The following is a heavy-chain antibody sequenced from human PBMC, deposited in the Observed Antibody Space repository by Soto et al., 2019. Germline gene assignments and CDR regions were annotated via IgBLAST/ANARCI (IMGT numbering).Heavy chain of an antibody. CDR1: GASISSSSYY. Sequence: QLQLQESGPGLVKPSETLSLSCTVSGASISSSSYYWGWIRQPPGKGLEWIGSIYYSGSTYYNPSLKSRVTISVDTSKNQFSLKLSSVTAADTAVYYRARLGDGYKLGYWGQGTLVTVSS. J-gene: IGHJ4*02. CDR2: IYYSGST. V-gene: IGHV4-39*01. CDR3: ARLGDGYKLGY. D-gene: IGHD5-12*01.